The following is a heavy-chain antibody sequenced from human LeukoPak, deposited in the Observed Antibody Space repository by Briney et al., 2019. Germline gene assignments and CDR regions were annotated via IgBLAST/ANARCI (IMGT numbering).Heavy chain of an antibody. CDR1: GYSISTGYF. J-gene: IGHJ4*02. Sequence: SETLSLTCTVSGYSISTGYFWGWIRQPPGKGLEWIGNIYHRGTTYYNPSLMTRVNLSVDTSKNQFSLKLTSVTAADTAVYYCARDGAVSGYSFDFWGQGTLVTVPS. CDR2: IYHRGTT. D-gene: IGHD3-22*01. V-gene: IGHV4-38-2*02. CDR3: ARDGAVSGYSFDF.